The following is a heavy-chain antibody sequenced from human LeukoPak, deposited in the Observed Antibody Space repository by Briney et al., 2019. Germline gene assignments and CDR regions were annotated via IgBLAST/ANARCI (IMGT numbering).Heavy chain of an antibody. CDR1: GGSFSGYY. Sequence: SETLSLTCAVYGGSFSGYYWSWIRQPPGKGLEWIGEINHSGSTNYNPSHKSRVTISVDTSKNQFSLKLSSVTAADTAVYYCARGRGVPASYYYYGMDVWGQGTTVTVSS. V-gene: IGHV4-34*01. J-gene: IGHJ6*02. CDR2: INHSGST. CDR3: ARGRGVPASYYYYGMDV. D-gene: IGHD2-2*01.